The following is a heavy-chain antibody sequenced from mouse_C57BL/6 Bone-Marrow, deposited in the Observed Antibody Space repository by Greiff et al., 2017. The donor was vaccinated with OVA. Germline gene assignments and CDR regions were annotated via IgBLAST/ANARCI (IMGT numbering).Heavy chain of an antibody. CDR3: ASTNDYSTWFAY. D-gene: IGHD2-5*01. CDR1: GFSFTSYG. V-gene: IGHV2-6*01. CDR2: IWGVGST. J-gene: IGHJ3*01. Sequence: VQLQQSGPGLVAPSQSLSITCTVSGFSFTSYGVDWVRQSPGKGLEWLGVIWGVGSTNYNSAPKSRLSISKDNSKSQVFLKMNSLQTDDTAMYCCASTNDYSTWFAYWGQGTLVTVSA.